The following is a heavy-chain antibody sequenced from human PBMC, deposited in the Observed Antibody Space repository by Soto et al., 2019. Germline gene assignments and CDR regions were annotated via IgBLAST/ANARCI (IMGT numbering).Heavy chain of an antibody. CDR1: GFTFTSSS. CDR3: AADSEYRSSEIKSYYYYGMDV. D-gene: IGHD6-6*01. V-gene: IGHV1-58*01. Sequence: GAPGKGSCKASGFTFTSSSVQGVRPARGQPPEGRGWIVVGSGNTNYAQKFQERVTITRDMSTSTAYVELSSLRSEDTAVYYCAADSEYRSSEIKSYYYYGMDVWGQGTTVTVSS. CDR2: IVVGSGNT. J-gene: IGHJ6*02.